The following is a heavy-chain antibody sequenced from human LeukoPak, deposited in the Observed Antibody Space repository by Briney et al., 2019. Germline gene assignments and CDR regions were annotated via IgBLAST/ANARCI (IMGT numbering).Heavy chain of an antibody. V-gene: IGHV3-66*01. J-gene: IGHJ6*02. CDR1: GFTVTNNY. CDR2: IYAGGTT. D-gene: IGHD3-10*01. CDR3: AREGYASGTRYGMDV. Sequence: GVSLRLSCAASGFTVTNNYMSWVRQAPGKGLEWVSVIYAGGTTSYADSVKGRFTISRDSSKNTLYLQMNSLRAEDTAVYYCAREGYASGTRYGMDVWGQGTTVTVSS.